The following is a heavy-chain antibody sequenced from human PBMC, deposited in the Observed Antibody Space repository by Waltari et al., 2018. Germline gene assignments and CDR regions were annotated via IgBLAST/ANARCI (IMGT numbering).Heavy chain of an antibody. V-gene: IGHV3-7*01. CDR1: GFIFNSFW. J-gene: IGHJ4*02. D-gene: IGHD3-9*01. Sequence: EVQVVESGGGLVQPGGSLRLSCAASGFIFNSFWTGWVRQAPGKGLEVVANINEDGSRTYYLDSVKGRFTISRDNAKNSLSLQMNSLRAEDTAVYYCVRGIDLWGQGTLVTVSS. CDR3: VRGIDL. CDR2: INEDGSRT.